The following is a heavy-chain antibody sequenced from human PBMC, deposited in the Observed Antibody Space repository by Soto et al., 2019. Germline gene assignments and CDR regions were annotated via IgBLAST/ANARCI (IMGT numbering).Heavy chain of an antibody. CDR1: GFTVSSNY. CDR3: ARDMVRGLYPEYFQH. J-gene: IGHJ1*01. Sequence: EVQLVESGGGLVKPGGSLRLSCAASGFTVSSNYMSWVRQAPGKGLEWVSVIYSGGSTYYADSVKGRFTISRDNSKNTLYLQMNSLRAEDTAVYYCARDMVRGLYPEYFQHWGQGTLVTVSS. CDR2: IYSGGST. V-gene: IGHV3-66*01. D-gene: IGHD3-10*01.